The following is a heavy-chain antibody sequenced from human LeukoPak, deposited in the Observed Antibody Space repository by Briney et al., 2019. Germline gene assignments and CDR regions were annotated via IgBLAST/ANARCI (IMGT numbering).Heavy chain of an antibody. CDR3: ARAGYCSGGSCFEYFQH. CDR2: ISYDGSNK. J-gene: IGHJ1*01. V-gene: IGHV3-30*04. D-gene: IGHD2-15*01. Sequence: GGSLRLSCAASGFTFSSYAMHWVRQAPGKGLEWVAVISYDGSNKYYADSVKGRFTISRDNSKNTLYLQMNSLRAEDTAVYYCARAGYCSGGSCFEYFQHWGQGTLVTVSS. CDR1: GFTFSSYA.